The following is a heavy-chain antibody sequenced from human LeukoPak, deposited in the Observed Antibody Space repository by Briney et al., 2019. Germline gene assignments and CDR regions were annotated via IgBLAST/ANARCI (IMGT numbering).Heavy chain of an antibody. Sequence: KPSETLSLTCAVYGGSFSGYYWSWIRQPPGKGLEWIGEINHSGSTNYNPSLKSRVTISVDTSKNLFSLKLSSVTAADTAVYYCARGPYCSSTSCYSGFDPWGRGTLVTVSS. D-gene: IGHD2-2*01. V-gene: IGHV4-34*01. J-gene: IGHJ5*02. CDR1: GGSFSGYY. CDR3: ARGPYCSSTSCYSGFDP. CDR2: INHSGST.